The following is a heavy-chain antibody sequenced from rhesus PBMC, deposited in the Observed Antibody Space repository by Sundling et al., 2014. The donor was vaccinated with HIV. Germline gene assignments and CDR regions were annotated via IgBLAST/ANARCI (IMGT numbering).Heavy chain of an antibody. CDR1: GGSMSGYD. J-gene: IGHJ4*01. Sequence: QVHLQESGPGLVKPSETLSLTCAVPGGSMSGYDWNWIRQSPGRGLEWIGYIAGYGGNTYYSPSLKSRVTISRDTSKNLFFLKLTSVTAADTAVYYCARNLDGLPMYFWGQGVLVSVSS. CDR3: ARNLDGLPMYF. CDR2: IAGYGGNT. D-gene: IGHD3-3*01. V-gene: IGHV4-165*02.